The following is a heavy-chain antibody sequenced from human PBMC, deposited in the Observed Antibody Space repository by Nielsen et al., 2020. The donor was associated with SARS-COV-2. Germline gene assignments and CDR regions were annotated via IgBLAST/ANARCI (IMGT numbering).Heavy chain of an antibody. V-gene: IGHV3-9*01. CDR1: GFTFDDYA. CDR3: ARVGFYGDPEYLDY. J-gene: IGHJ4*02. CDR2: VSWNSAYM. D-gene: IGHD4-17*01. Sequence: SLKISCAASGFTFDDYAMHWVRQVPGKGLEWVSGVSWNSAYMAYADSVKGRFTISRDNARNTLYLQMNSLRVEDTAVYYCARVGFYGDPEYLDYWGPGTLVTVSS.